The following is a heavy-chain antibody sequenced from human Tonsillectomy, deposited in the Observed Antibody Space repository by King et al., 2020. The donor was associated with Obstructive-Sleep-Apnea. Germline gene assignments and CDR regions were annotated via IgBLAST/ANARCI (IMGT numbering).Heavy chain of an antibody. D-gene: IGHD4-17*01. CDR3: ATVAVSTATYYFDY. Sequence: QLVQSGAEVKKPGASVKVSCKASGYTFTGYYIHWVRQAPGQGLEWMGWINPNSGGTNYAQKFQGRVTMTRDTSISTAYMELSRLISDDTAVYYCATVAVSTATYYFDYWGQGPLVTVSS. J-gene: IGHJ4*02. CDR1: GYTFTGYY. CDR2: INPNSGGT. V-gene: IGHV1-2*02.